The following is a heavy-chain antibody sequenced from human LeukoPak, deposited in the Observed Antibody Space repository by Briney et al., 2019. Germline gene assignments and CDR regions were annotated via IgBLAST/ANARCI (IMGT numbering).Heavy chain of an antibody. CDR3: AREYDSSGYYYGGVDY. V-gene: IGHV3-48*03. D-gene: IGHD3-22*01. CDR2: ISSGGNTI. CDR1: GFTSSSYK. Sequence: GGSLKLSGPASGFTSSSYKINWVGQAPGGGLEWVSNISSGGNTIYYADSVRGRFTISRDNAKNSLYLQMNSLRAEDTAVYYCAREYDSSGYYYGGVDYWGQGTLVTVSS. J-gene: IGHJ4*02.